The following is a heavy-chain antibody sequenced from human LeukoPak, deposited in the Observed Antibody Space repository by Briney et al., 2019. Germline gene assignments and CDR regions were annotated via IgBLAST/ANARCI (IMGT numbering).Heavy chain of an antibody. J-gene: IGHJ3*02. Sequence: GGSLRLSCAASGFTFSSYGMHWVRQAPGKGLEWVAFIRYDGRNKYYADSVKGRFTISRDNSKNTLYLQMNSLRAEDTAVYYCANPMFEYSSSSRALGAFDIWGQGTMVTVSS. CDR1: GFTFSSYG. CDR3: ANPMFEYSSSSRALGAFDI. V-gene: IGHV3-30*02. CDR2: IRYDGRNK. D-gene: IGHD6-6*01.